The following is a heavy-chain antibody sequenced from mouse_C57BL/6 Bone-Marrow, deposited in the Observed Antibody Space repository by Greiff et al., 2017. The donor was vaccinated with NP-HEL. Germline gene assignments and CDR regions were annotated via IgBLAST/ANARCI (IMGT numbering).Heavy chain of an antibody. V-gene: IGHV1-81*01. CDR2: IYPRSGNT. Sequence: QVQLQQSGAELARPGASVKLSCKASGYTFTSYGISWVKQRTGQGLEWIGEIYPRSGNTYYNEKFKGKATLTADKSSSTAYMELRSLTSEDSAVYFCARHDSSYDYYAMDYWGQGTSVTVSS. CDR1: GYTFTSYG. D-gene: IGHD1-1*01. CDR3: ARHDSSYDYYAMDY. J-gene: IGHJ4*01.